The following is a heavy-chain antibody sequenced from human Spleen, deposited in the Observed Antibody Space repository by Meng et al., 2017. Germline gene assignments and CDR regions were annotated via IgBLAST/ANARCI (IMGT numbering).Heavy chain of an antibody. CDR3: VRSRAWVRTGFDP. J-gene: IGHJ5*02. V-gene: IGHV4-39*01. CDR1: GGSISSGTYY. CDR2: IGHSGFT. Sequence: QLRLQESGPGLVKPPETLSLTCTVSGGSISSGTYYWGWIRQPPGKGLEWIGSIGHSGFTYYTPSLESRVTVSVDTSRSQFSLELTSVTAADTAVYYCVRSRAWVRTGFDPWGQGTLVTVSS. D-gene: IGHD1/OR15-1a*01.